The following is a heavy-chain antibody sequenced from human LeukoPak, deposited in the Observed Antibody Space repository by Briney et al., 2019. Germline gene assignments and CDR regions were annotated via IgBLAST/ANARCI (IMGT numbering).Heavy chain of an antibody. CDR1: GGSISSGGYY. J-gene: IGHJ6*02. CDR2: IYYSGST. V-gene: IGHV4-31*03. CDR3: ARDSGYYYDSSGYNHYYGMDV. Sequence: PSETLSLTCTVSGGSISSGGYYWSWIRQHPGKGLEWIGYIYYSGSTYYNPSLKSRVTISVDTSKNQFSLKLSSVTAADTAVYYCARDSGYYYDSSGYNHYYGMDVWGQGTTVTVSS. D-gene: IGHD3-22*01.